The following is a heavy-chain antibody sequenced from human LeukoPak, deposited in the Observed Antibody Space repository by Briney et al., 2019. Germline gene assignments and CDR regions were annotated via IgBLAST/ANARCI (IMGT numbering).Heavy chain of an antibody. CDR1: GFTFSSYG. CDR2: ISYDRSNK. D-gene: IGHD3-9*01. Sequence: PGRSLRLSCAASGFTFSSYGMHWVRQAPGKGLEWVAVISYDRSNKYYADSVKGRFTISRDNSKNTLYLQMNSLRGEDTAVYYCAKVRRDRITIFYWGQGTLVTVSS. J-gene: IGHJ4*01. V-gene: IGHV3-30*18. CDR3: AKVRRDRITIFY.